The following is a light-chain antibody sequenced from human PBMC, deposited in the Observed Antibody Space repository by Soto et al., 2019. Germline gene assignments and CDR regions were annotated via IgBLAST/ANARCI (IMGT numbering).Light chain of an antibody. CDR1: QTVTSAY. J-gene: IGKJ1*01. Sequence: EIVLTQSPGTLSLSPGERATLSCRASQTVTSAYLAWYQQKPGQAPNLLIYAASTRAVGIPDRFSASGSGTDVTLTISRLEPEDFAVYYCQQYSDSPRTFGQGTKVEIK. V-gene: IGKV3-20*01. CDR3: QQYSDSPRT. CDR2: AAS.